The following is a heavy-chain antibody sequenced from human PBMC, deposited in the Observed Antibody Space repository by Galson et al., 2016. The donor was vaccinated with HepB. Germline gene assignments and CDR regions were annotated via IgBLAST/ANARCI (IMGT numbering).Heavy chain of an antibody. V-gene: IGHV3-21*01. CDR3: ARVGFYYYDSSGYLDY. CDR1: GFTISSYD. J-gene: IGHJ4*02. Sequence: SLRLSCAASGFTISSYDMNWVRQAPGEGLEWVSSISISSTYIYYADSVKGRFTISRDNAKNSLYLQMNSLRADDAAVYYCARVGFYYYDSSGYLDYWGQGTLVTVSS. D-gene: IGHD3-22*01. CDR2: ISISSTYI.